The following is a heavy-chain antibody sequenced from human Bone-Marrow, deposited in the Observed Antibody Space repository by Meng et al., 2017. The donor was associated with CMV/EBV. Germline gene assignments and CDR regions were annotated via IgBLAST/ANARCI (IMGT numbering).Heavy chain of an antibody. V-gene: IGHV4-34*01. CDR2: INHSGST. J-gene: IGHJ4*02. CDR3: ARGGQHVSTSGWYDI. CDR1: GGSFSGYY. D-gene: IGHD6-19*01. Sequence: GSLRLSCAVYGGSFSGYYWSWIRQPPGKGLEWIGEINHSGSTNYNPSLKSRVTISVDTSKNQFSLKLSSVTAADTAVYYCARGGQHVSTSGWYDIWGQGSLVTVSS.